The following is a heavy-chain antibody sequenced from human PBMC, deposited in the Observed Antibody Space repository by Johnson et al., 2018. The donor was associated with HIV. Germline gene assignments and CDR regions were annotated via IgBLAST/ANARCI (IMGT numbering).Heavy chain of an antibody. J-gene: IGHJ3*02. D-gene: IGHD3-10*01. CDR2: ISYDGSNK. CDR3: ARDPDPFREYHGDAFDI. CDR1: GFTFDDYA. V-gene: IGHV3-30*04. Sequence: QVQLVESGGGLVQPGRSLRLSCAASGFTFDDYAMHWVRQAPGKGLEWVAVISYDGSNKYYADSVKGRFTISRDSSKDTLYVQMNSLRGEDTAVYYCARDPDPFREYHGDAFDIWGQGTMVTVSS.